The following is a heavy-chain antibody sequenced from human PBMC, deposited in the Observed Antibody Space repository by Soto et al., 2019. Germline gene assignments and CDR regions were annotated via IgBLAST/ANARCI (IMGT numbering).Heavy chain of an antibody. CDR3: ARHISTFRYYYYAMDV. CDR2: IYPGDSDT. CDR1: GYTFTDYW. J-gene: IGHJ6*02. D-gene: IGHD2-2*01. V-gene: IGHV5-51*01. Sequence: GESLKISCKGSGYTFTDYWIGWVRQLPGKGREWMGIIYPGDSDTRYSPSFQGHVTITVDKSTSTAYLQWNTLKASDTAMYYCARHISTFRYYYYAMDVWGQGTTVTVSS.